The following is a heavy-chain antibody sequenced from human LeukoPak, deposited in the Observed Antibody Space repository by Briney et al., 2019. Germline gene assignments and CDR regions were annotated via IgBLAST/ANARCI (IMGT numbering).Heavy chain of an antibody. Sequence: SETLSLTCAVYGGSFSGYYWSWIRQPPGKGLEWIGEINHSGSTNYNPSLKSRVTISVDTSKNQFSLKLSSVTAADTAVYYCAAVNVLRTTSDAFDIWGQGTMVTVSS. CDR1: GGSFSGYY. CDR2: INHSGST. V-gene: IGHV4-34*01. J-gene: IGHJ3*02. D-gene: IGHD2-15*01. CDR3: AAVNVLRTTSDAFDI.